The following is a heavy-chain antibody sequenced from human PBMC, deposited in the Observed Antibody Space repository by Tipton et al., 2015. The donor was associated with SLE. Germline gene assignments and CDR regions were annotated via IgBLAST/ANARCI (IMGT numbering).Heavy chain of an antibody. CDR3: ARRPFHDFWAGDAFDI. D-gene: IGHD3-3*01. CDR2: IYTSGST. V-gene: IGHV4-61*05. CDR1: GGYISSSSYY. Sequence: TLSLTCTVSGGYISSSSYYWGWIRQPPGKGLEWIGYIYTSGSTNYNPSLKSRVTISVDTSKNQFSLKVTSVTAADTAVYYCARRPFHDFWAGDAFDIWGQGTMVTVSS. J-gene: IGHJ3*02.